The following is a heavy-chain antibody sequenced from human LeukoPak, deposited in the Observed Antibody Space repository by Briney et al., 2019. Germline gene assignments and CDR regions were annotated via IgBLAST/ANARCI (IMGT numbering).Heavy chain of an antibody. CDR1: GFTFSSYA. J-gene: IGHJ5*02. V-gene: IGHV3-30*04. CDR3: AREGITGTTFYWFDP. Sequence: QPGGSLRLSCAASGFTFSSYAMHWVRQAPGKGLEWVAVISYDGSNKYYADSVKGRFTISRDNSKNTLYLQMNSLRAEDTAVYYCAREGITGTTFYWFDPWGQGTLVTVSS. CDR2: ISYDGSNK. D-gene: IGHD1-7*01.